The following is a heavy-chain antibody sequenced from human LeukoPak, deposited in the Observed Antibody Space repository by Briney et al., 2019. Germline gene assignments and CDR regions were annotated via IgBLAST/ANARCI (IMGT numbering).Heavy chain of an antibody. Sequence: QAGGSLRLSCAASGFTFRSYAMHWVRQAPAKGLAWVAVISYDGSNKYYAASVKGRCTISRDHFKKTVYLQIDSLSAEEPGREFCASATLVVVVTHTKKGLEYWGQGTLVTVSS. CDR3: ASATLVVVVTHTKKGLEY. CDR1: GFTFRSYA. CDR2: ISYDGSNK. D-gene: IGHD2-15*01. J-gene: IGHJ4*02. V-gene: IGHV3-30-3*01.